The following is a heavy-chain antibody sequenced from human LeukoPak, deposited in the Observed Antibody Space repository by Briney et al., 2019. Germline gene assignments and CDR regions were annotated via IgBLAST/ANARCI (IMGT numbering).Heavy chain of an antibody. CDR3: ARGGFHHGFDF. CDR1: GYTFRDYY. J-gene: IGHJ3*01. Sequence: GASVKVSCKASGYTFRDYYMHSVRQAPGQGLQWMGWIDPKSGGPNYAQKFQGRVTLTSDTSISTSYMELSRLTSDDTAVYYCARGGFHHGFDFWGQGTVVTVS. CDR2: IDPKSGGP. V-gene: IGHV1-2*02.